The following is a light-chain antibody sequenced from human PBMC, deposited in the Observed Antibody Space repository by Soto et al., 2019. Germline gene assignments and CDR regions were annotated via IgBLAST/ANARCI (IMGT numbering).Light chain of an antibody. CDR3: QQRHMWPIS. Sequence: EVVLTQSPVTLSLSPVQRATLSYMASQSFRGLLAGYQQKPGQAPRLLIYDAYNRATGIPPRFCGSGSGTDFTLTISSLEPEDSAVYYCQQRHMWPISFGQGTRLEIK. CDR1: QSFRGL. V-gene: IGKV3-11*01. J-gene: IGKJ5*01. CDR2: DAY.